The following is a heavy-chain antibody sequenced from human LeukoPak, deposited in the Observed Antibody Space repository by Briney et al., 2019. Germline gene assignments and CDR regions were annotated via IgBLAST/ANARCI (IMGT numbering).Heavy chain of an antibody. J-gene: IGHJ4*02. CDR1: GFTFSDSY. V-gene: IGHV3-11*01. CDR3: AREFRGYCCVVDC. CDR2: NSSSGSTI. Sequence: GGPLRLSCASSGFTFSDSYLSWIRQAPPKGQDLVSYNSSSGSTIYYADSVKGRFTISRDNAKNSVYLQMNSLRAEDTAVYYCAREFRGYCCVVDCWGQGTLVTVSS. D-gene: IGHD2-15*01.